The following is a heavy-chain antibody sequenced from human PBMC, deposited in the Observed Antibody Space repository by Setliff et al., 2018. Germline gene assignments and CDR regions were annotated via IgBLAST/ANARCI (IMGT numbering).Heavy chain of an antibody. CDR3: ARDALYDSNDRNSYYGNWLDP. J-gene: IGHJ5*02. CDR1: GYSFINYG. Sequence: GASVKVSCKTSGYSFINYGLSWMRQAPGQGLEWVGWISGYNGNTDYAQNLQGRVTMTIDTSTSTAYMELSSLRSEDTAVYYCARDALYDSNDRNSYYGNWLDPWGQGTLVTVSS. V-gene: IGHV1-18*01. D-gene: IGHD3-22*01. CDR2: ISGYNGNT.